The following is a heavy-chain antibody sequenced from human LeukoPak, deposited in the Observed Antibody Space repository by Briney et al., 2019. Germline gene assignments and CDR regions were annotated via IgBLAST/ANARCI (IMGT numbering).Heavy chain of an antibody. CDR3: AREVVVAATSTLNWFDP. Sequence: SETLSLTCTVSGGSISSYYWSWIRQPPGKGLEWIGYIYYSGSTNYNPSLKSRVTISVDTSKNQFSLKLSSVTAADTAVYYCAREVVVAATSTLNWFDPWGQGTLVTVSS. CDR2: IYYSGST. V-gene: IGHV4-59*01. D-gene: IGHD2-15*01. J-gene: IGHJ5*02. CDR1: GGSISSYY.